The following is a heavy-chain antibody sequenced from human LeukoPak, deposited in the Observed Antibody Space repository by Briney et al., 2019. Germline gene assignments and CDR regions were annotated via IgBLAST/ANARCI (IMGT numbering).Heavy chain of an antibody. D-gene: IGHD3-3*01. J-gene: IGHJ4*02. V-gene: IGHV4-34*01. CDR3: ARGIEEYDFWSGYHDY. CDR1: GGSFSDYY. CDR2: INHTGST. Sequence: PSETLSLTCAVYGGSFSDYYWSWLRQSPGKGLEWIGEINHTGSTYYNPSLKSRVTISVDTSKNQFSLKLSSVTAADTAVYYCARGIEEYDFWSGYHDYWGQGTLVTVSS.